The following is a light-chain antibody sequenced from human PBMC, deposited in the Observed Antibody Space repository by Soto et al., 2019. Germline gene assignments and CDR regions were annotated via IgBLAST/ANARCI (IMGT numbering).Light chain of an antibody. J-gene: IGLJ3*02. CDR2: LEGSGSY. Sequence: QSVLTQSSSASASLGSSVKLTCTLSSGHSSYIIAWHQQQPGKAPRYLMKLEGSGSYNKGSGVPDRFSGSSSGADRYLTISSLQFVVEADYYCETWDSNTHTVFGGGTKLTVL. V-gene: IGLV4-60*02. CDR3: ETWDSNTHTV. CDR1: SGHSSYI.